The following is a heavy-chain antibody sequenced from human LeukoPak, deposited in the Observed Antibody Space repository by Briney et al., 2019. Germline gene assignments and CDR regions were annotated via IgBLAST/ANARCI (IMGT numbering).Heavy chain of an antibody. Sequence: GGSLGLSCAASGFAFDTYSMTWVRQAPGKGLEWVSSISSWSSFIYSADSVTGRFTISRDNAKNSLYLQMNSLRAEDTAVYYCARAGSTNSWFDPWGQGTLVIVSS. J-gene: IGHJ5*02. D-gene: IGHD2-2*01. CDR2: ISSWSSFI. V-gene: IGHV3-21*01. CDR3: ARAGSTNSWFDP. CDR1: GFAFDTYS.